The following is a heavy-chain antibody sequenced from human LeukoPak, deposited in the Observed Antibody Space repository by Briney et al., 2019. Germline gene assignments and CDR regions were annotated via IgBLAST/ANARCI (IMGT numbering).Heavy chain of an antibody. Sequence: SETLSLTCAVYGASFSGYYWSWIRQPPGKGLEWIGEINHSGSTNYNPSLKSRVTISVDTSKNQFSLKLSSVTAADTAVYYCARDGGSKPFDYWGQGTLVTVSS. J-gene: IGHJ4*02. D-gene: IGHD1-26*01. CDR2: INHSGST. V-gene: IGHV4-34*01. CDR1: GASFSGYY. CDR3: ARDGGSKPFDY.